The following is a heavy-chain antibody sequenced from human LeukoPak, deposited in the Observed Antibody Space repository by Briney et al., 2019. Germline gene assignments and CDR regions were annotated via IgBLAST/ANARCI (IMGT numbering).Heavy chain of an antibody. D-gene: IGHD2-2*01. CDR1: GFTFSDYA. Sequence: GGSLGLSCAASGFTFSDYAMNWVRQAPGKGLEWVSGIGGNGGSTYYADSAKGRFTISRDNSKNTLYLLMDSLRADDTAVYYCARPASQFYYYHMDVWGQGTTVTVSS. V-gene: IGHV3-23*01. CDR2: IGGNGGST. J-gene: IGHJ6*02. CDR3: ARPASQFYYYHMDV.